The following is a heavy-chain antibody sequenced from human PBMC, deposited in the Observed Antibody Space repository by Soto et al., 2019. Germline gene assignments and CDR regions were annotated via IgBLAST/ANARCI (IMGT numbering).Heavy chain of an antibody. CDR2: INPNSGGT. J-gene: IGHJ6*02. CDR3: ARGRNHIVATIGGDYYYRMDV. V-gene: IGHV1-2*04. D-gene: IGHD5-12*01. CDR1: GYTFTGYY. Sequence: GASVKVSCKASGYTFTGYYMHWVRQAPGQGLEWMGWINPNSGGTNYAQKFQGWVTMTRDTSISTAYMELSRLRSDDTAVYYCARGRNHIVATIGGDYYYRMDVWGQGTTVTVSS.